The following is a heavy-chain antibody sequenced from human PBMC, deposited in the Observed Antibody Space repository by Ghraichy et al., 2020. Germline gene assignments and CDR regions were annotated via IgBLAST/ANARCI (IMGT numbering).Heavy chain of an antibody. Sequence: ASVKVSCKASGYTFTNYDINWVRQATGQGLEWMGWMNPKSDNTGYAQKFQGRVTLTRNTSISTAYMELSSLRSEDTAVYYCARGGRTVPGRTVYFDLWGRGTLVTVSS. V-gene: IGHV1-8*01. D-gene: IGHD4-17*01. CDR3: ARGGRTVPGRTVYFDL. CDR1: GYTFTNYD. CDR2: MNPKSDNT. J-gene: IGHJ2*01.